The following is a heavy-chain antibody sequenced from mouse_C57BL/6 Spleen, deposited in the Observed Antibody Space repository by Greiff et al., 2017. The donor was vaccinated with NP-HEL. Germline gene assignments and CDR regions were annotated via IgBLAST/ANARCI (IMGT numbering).Heavy chain of an antibody. Sequence: VQLQQSGPELVKPGASVKISCKASGYSFTGYYMNWVKQSPEKSLEWIGEINPSTGGTTYNQKFKAKATLTVDKSSSTAYMQLKSLTSEDSAVYYCARSDYYGSSYVWGQGTTLTVSS. CDR1: GYSFTGYY. V-gene: IGHV1-42*01. D-gene: IGHD1-1*01. J-gene: IGHJ2*01. CDR2: INPSTGGT. CDR3: ARSDYYGSSYV.